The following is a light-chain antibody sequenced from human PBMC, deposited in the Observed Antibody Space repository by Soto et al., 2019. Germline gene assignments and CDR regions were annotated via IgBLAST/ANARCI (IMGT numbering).Light chain of an antibody. Sequence: EIVLTQSPGTLSLSPGERATLSCRASQTVTNNYLAWYQQKPGQAPRLLIFGASSRATDIPDRFGGSGSGTDFTLTISSLEPEDFAGYYCQQYGSSPLFTFGPGTQVDFE. J-gene: IGKJ3*01. V-gene: IGKV3-20*01. CDR3: QQYGSSPLFT. CDR2: GAS. CDR1: QTVTNNY.